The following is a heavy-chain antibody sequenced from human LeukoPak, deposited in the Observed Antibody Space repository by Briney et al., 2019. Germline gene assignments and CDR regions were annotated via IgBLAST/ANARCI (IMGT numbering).Heavy chain of an antibody. Sequence: GSLRLSCAASGFTFSSSAMSWVRQPPGKGLEWIGEINHSGSTNYNPSLKSRVTISVDTSKNQFSLKLSSVTAADTAVYYCAISSYCSSTSCSTFDYWGQGTLVTVSS. CDR1: GFTFSSSA. CDR2: INHSGST. CDR3: AISSYCSSTSCSTFDY. J-gene: IGHJ4*02. D-gene: IGHD2-2*01. V-gene: IGHV4-34*08.